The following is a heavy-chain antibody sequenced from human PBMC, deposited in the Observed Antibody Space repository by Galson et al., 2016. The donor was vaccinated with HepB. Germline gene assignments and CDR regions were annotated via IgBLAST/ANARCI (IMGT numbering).Heavy chain of an antibody. Sequence: SETLSLTCGVSGGPISSPSHSWGWIRQPPGKGLEWIGSIYYSGSTRYNPSLRGRVTTSVDRSMNQFSLKLNFVTAADTALYYCARNFSSWFDSWGQGIMVSVSS. CDR1: GGPISSPSHS. CDR3: ARNFSSWFDS. J-gene: IGHJ5*01. CDR2: IYYSGST. D-gene: IGHD3-3*01. V-gene: IGHV4-39*01.